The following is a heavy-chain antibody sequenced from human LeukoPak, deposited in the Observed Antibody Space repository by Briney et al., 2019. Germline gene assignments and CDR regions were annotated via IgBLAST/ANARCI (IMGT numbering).Heavy chain of an antibody. Sequence: KTGGSLRLSCAASGFSLSNYTMNWVRLAPGKGLEWVSSISSSGSYIYYADSVKGRFTLSRDNAKNSLFLQMNSLRVEDTAVYYCAAGTAADYWGQGTLVTVSS. J-gene: IGHJ4*02. D-gene: IGHD6-13*01. V-gene: IGHV3-21*04. CDR1: GFSLSNYT. CDR3: AAGTAADY. CDR2: ISSSGSYI.